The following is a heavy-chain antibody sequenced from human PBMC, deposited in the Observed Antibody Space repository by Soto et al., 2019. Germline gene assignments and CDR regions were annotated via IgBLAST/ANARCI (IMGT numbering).Heavy chain of an antibody. CDR1: GFTFSDYY. D-gene: IGHD3-3*01. J-gene: IGHJ3*02. Sequence: GGSLRLSCAASGFTFSDYYMSWIRQAPGKGLEWVSYISSSGSTIYYADSVKGRFTISRDNAKNSLYLQMNSLRAEDTAVYYCARGKLAYYDFWSGYYNGDTGTSKFDSWAQGTMVTVSS. V-gene: IGHV3-11*01. CDR3: ARGKLAYYDFWSGYYNGDTGTSKFDS. CDR2: ISSSGSTI.